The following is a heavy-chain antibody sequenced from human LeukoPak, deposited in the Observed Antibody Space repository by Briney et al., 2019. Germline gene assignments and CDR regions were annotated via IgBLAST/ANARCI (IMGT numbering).Heavy chain of an antibody. CDR2: IYSGGST. Sequence: GGSLRLSCAASGFTVSTNYMSWVRQAPGKGLEWVSIIYSGGSTYYADSVKGRFTISRDNSKNTLYLQMNNVRPEDTAVYHCLKGGWAAIGPPKDWGPGTLVTVSS. D-gene: IGHD3/OR15-3a*01. J-gene: IGHJ4*02. V-gene: IGHV3-66*01. CDR1: GFTVSTNY. CDR3: LKGGWAAIGPPKD.